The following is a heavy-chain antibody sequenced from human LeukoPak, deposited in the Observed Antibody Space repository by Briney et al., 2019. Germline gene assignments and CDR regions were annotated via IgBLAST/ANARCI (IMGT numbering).Heavy chain of an antibody. CDR3: AELGITMIGGV. Sequence: PGGSLRLSCAASGFTFSSYGMSWVRQAPGKGLEWVSGISISGGSTYYADSVKGRFTISRDNAKNSLYLQMNSLRAEDTAVYYCAELGITMIGGVWGKGTTVTISS. D-gene: IGHD3-10*02. J-gene: IGHJ6*04. CDR1: GFTFSSYG. V-gene: IGHV3-23*01. CDR2: ISISGGST.